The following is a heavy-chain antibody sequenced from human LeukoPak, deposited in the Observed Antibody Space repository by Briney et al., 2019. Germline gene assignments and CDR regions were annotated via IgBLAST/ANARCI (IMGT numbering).Heavy chain of an antibody. Sequence: SETLSLTCAVSGGSISSSNWWSWIRQHPGKGLEWIGYIYYSGSTYYNPSLKSRVTISVDTSKNQFSLKLSSVTAADTAVYYCARGLGYWGQGTLVTVSS. J-gene: IGHJ4*02. CDR2: IYYSGST. CDR1: GGSISSSNW. D-gene: IGHD7-27*01. V-gene: IGHV4-4*02. CDR3: ARGLGY.